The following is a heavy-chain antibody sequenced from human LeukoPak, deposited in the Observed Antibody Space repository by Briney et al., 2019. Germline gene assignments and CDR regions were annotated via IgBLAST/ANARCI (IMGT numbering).Heavy chain of an antibody. V-gene: IGHV4-39*01. J-gene: IGHJ3*02. CDR1: GGSISSSPYY. CDR3: ARVNAVSSAGAFDI. Sequence: KTSETLSLICIVSGGSISSSPYYWGWIRQPPGKGLEWIGSIYYSGSTYYNPSLKSRVTISVDTSKSQFSLKLSSVTAADTAVYYCARVNAVSSAGAFDIWGQGTMVTVSS. CDR2: IYYSGST. D-gene: IGHD2-2*01.